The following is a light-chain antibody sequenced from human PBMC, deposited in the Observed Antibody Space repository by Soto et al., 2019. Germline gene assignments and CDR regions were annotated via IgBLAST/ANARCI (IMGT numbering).Light chain of an antibody. CDR2: KAS. CDR1: QSISSL. CDR3: QQYSNYPLT. Sequence: DIQMTQSPSTLSASVGDRVTITCRASQSISSLLAWYQQKPGRAPTLLIYKASTLESGVPSRFSGSGSGTEFSLTISSLQPVDSATYYCQQYSNYPLTFGQGTRLEIK. V-gene: IGKV1-5*03. J-gene: IGKJ5*01.